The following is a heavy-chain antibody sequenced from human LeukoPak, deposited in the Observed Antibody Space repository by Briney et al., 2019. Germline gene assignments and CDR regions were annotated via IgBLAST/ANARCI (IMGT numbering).Heavy chain of an antibody. D-gene: IGHD5-24*01. CDR2: FNPNSGGT. CDR3: AREGDGYNFSHDY. V-gene: IGHV1-2*02. CDR1: AHTSTGYY. J-gene: IGHJ4*02. Sequence: GPSVKLSWKASAHTSTGYYMHWVRQVPGQGLEWMGWFNPNSGGTNYAQNCQGRGTMRRDTSIRTAYMELSRLRSDDTAVYYCAREGDGYNFSHDYWGQGTLVTVSS.